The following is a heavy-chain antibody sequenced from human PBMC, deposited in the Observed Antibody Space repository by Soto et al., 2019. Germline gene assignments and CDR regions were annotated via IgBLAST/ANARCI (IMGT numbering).Heavy chain of an antibody. J-gene: IGHJ4*02. D-gene: IGHD1-26*01. Sequence: QVQLQESGPGVVEPSQTLSLTCTVSGGSINNNGYFWSWIRQPPGSGLEWIGHIYNSGSSYSNPSLKRRLTISVDTSKNQFSVKLSSVTAADTAVDYCARGPSGDKVDYWRQGNLVTVSS. CDR1: GGSINNNGYF. CDR2: IYNSGSS. V-gene: IGHV4-30-4*01. CDR3: ARGPSGDKVDY.